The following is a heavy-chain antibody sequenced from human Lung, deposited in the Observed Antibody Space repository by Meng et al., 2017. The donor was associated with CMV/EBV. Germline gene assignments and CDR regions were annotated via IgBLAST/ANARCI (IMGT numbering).Heavy chain of an antibody. CDR1: GGFISSSSW. V-gene: IGHV4-4*02. D-gene: IGHD2-2*01. CDR3: AREYCSATSCYLVASGGMDV. Sequence: SETLSLXXAVSGGFISSSSWWSWVRQPPGKGLEWIGEIHHSGRTKYNPSLKSRVIISVDKSKNQFTLNLSSVTAADTAVYFCAREYCSATSCYLVASGGMDVWGQGTXVTVSS. CDR2: IHHSGRT. J-gene: IGHJ6*02.